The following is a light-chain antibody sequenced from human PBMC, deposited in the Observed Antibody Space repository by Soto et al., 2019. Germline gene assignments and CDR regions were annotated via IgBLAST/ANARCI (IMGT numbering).Light chain of an antibody. V-gene: IGLV1-40*01. CDR3: QSYDSSLSVV. Sequence: QSVLTQPPSVSGAPGQRVTISCTGSSSNIGAGYDVHWYQQLPGTAPKLLIYGNSNRPSGVPDRFSGSKSGTSASLVITGLQAEDEADYYCQSYDSSLSVVFGTGTKLTVL. CDR1: SSNIGAGYD. J-gene: IGLJ1*01. CDR2: GNS.